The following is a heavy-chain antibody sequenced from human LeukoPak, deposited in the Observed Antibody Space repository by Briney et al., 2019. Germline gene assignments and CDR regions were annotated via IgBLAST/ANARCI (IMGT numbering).Heavy chain of an antibody. Sequence: ASVKVSCKASGYTFTSYDINWVRQATGQGLEWMGWMNPNSGNTGYAQKFQGRVTMTRNTSISTAYMELSSLRSDDTAVYYCARSSSWGIHDAFDIWGQGTMVTVSS. CDR1: GYTFTSYD. D-gene: IGHD6-13*01. CDR2: MNPNSGNT. CDR3: ARSSSWGIHDAFDI. V-gene: IGHV1-8*01. J-gene: IGHJ3*02.